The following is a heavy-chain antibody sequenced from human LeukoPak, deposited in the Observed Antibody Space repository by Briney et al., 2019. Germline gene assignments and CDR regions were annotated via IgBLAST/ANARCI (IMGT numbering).Heavy chain of an antibody. Sequence: SETLSLTCTVSGGSISSGGYYWSWIRQHPGKGLEWIGRIYTSGSTNYNPSLKSRVTMSVDTSKNQFSLKLSSVTDADTAVYYCARAGDYSNGYFDYWGQGTLVTVSS. CDR2: IYTSGST. V-gene: IGHV4-61*02. CDR3: ARAGDYSNGYFDY. D-gene: IGHD4-11*01. J-gene: IGHJ4*02. CDR1: GGSISSGGYY.